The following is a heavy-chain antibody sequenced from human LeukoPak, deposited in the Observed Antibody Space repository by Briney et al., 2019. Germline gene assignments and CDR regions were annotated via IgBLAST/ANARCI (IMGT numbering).Heavy chain of an antibody. D-gene: IGHD2-2*01. V-gene: IGHV3-7*01. J-gene: IGHJ4*02. CDR1: GFTFSSYW. Sequence: PGGSLRLSCAASGFTFSSYWMSWVRQAPGKGLEWVANIKKDGSEKYYVDSVKGRFTISRDNAKNSLSLQMNSLRAEDTAVYYCARGRCSSTSCFFDYWGQGTLVTVSS. CDR3: ARGRCSSTSCFFDY. CDR2: IKKDGSEK.